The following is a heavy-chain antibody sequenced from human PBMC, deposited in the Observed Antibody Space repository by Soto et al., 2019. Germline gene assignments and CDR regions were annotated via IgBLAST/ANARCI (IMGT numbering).Heavy chain of an antibody. CDR3: EGDRRYCSCGSCSTPLEP. D-gene: IGHD2-15*01. J-gene: IGHJ5*02. CDR2: IIPIFGTA. Sequence: QVQLVQSGAEVKKPGSSVKVSCKASGGTFSSYAISWVRQAPGQGLEWMGVIIPIFGTANYAQKFQGRVTITADDSTRTAYMELSSLRSEDTAVYYCEGDRRYCSCGSCSTPLEPWGQGTLVTVSS. CDR1: GGTFSSYA. V-gene: IGHV1-69*01.